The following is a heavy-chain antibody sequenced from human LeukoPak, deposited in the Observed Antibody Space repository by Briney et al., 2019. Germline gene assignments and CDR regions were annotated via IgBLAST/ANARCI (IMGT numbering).Heavy chain of an antibody. V-gene: IGHV3-21*01. CDR2: ISSSSSYI. J-gene: IGHJ4*02. CDR1: GFTFSSYS. D-gene: IGHD5-12*01. CDR3: ARERDYSGQLDY. Sequence: GGSLRLSCAASGFTFSSYSMNWVRQAPGKGLEWASSISSSSSYIYYADSVKGRFTISRDNAKNSLYLQMNSLRAEDTAVYYCARERDYSGQLDYWGQGTLVTVSS.